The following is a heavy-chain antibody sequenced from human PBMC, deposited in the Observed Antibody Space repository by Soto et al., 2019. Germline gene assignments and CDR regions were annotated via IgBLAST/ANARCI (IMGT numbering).Heavy chain of an antibody. J-gene: IGHJ5*01. V-gene: IGHV3-23*01. CDR2: ISGSGATT. D-gene: IGHD3-9*01. CDR1: GFTFSSYA. Sequence: EVQLLESGGGLVQPGGSLRLSCAASGFTFSSYAMTWVRQAPGKGLVWVSGISGSGATTSYADSVKGWFTVSRDTSKTTLYLQMNSLRPEATPVYYCAKLRYFDSSSYNWFEYWGQGTPVTVPS. CDR3: AKLRYFDSSSYNWFEY.